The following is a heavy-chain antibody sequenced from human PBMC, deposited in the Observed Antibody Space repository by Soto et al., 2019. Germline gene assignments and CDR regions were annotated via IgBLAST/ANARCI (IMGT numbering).Heavy chain of an antibody. CDR3: AKGKPPHYYDSSGYPRRAFDI. D-gene: IGHD3-22*01. J-gene: IGHJ3*02. CDR1: GFTFSSYA. CDR2: ISGSGGST. V-gene: IGHV3-23*01. Sequence: PGESLKISCAASGFTFSSYAMSWVRQAPGKGLEWVSAISGSGGSTYYADSVKGRFTISRDNSKNTLYLQMNSLRAEDTAVYYCAKGKPPHYYDSSGYPRRAFDIWGQGTMVTVSS.